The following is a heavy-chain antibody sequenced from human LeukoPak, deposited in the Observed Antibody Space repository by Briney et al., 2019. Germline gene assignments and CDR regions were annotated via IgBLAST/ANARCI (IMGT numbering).Heavy chain of an antibody. CDR3: TRQRRELPEFDY. J-gene: IGHJ4*02. D-gene: IGHD1-26*01. CDR2: ISYDGSNK. V-gene: IGHV3-30-3*01. Sequence: PGGSLRLSCAASGFTFSSYAMHWVRQAPGKGLEWVAVISYDGSNKYYADSVKGRFTISRDDSKNTAYLQMNSLKTEDTAVYYCTRQRRELPEFDYWGQGTLVTVSS. CDR1: GFTFSSYA.